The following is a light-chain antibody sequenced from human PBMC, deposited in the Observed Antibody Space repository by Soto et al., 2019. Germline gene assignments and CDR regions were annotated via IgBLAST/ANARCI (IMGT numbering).Light chain of an antibody. Sequence: DIQLTQSPSFLSASVGDRVTITCRASQGISRYLAWYQQKPGKAPKLLIYAASTLQSGVPSRFSGSGSGTEFTLTISSLQPEDFATYYCQMYNRTPRTFGQGTRVELK. V-gene: IGKV1-9*01. CDR3: QMYNRTPRT. CDR2: AAS. J-gene: IGKJ1*01. CDR1: QGISRY.